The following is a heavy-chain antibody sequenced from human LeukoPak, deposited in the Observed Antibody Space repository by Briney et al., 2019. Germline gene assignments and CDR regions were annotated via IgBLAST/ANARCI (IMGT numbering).Heavy chain of an antibody. CDR2: IDISGSP. Sequence: SETLSLTCTLSNGSISGYYWSWIRQPAGKGLEWLGRIDISGSPNYSPSFKSRVSMSVDTSKNQFSLKLSSVTAADTAVYYCAREYDPKLTWGQGTLVTVSS. CDR1: NGSISGYY. D-gene: IGHD3-3*01. CDR3: AREYDPKLT. J-gene: IGHJ4*02. V-gene: IGHV4-4*07.